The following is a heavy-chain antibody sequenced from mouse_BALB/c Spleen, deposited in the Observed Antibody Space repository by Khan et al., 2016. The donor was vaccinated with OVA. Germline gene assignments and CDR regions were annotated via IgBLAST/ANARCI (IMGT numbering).Heavy chain of an antibody. V-gene: IGHV5-9-3*01. CDR2: ISTGGHYT. J-gene: IGHJ4*01. CDR3: ARSLVDYHAMDY. D-gene: IGHD2-2*01. CDR1: GFTFSTYA. Sequence: EVELVESGGGLVKPGGSLKLSCSASGFTFSTYAMSWVRQTPEKRLECVATISTGGHYTFYPDSVKGRFTISRDNAKNTLYLQMSRLRSEDTAMYYCARSLVDYHAMDYWGQGTSVTGSS.